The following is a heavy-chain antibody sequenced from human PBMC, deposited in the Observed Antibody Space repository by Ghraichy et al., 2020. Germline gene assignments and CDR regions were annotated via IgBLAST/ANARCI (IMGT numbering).Heavy chain of an antibody. D-gene: IGHD2-15*01. CDR1: GYSFTSFW. CDR3: ARQLGGGRDYYYEGMDV. J-gene: IGHJ6*02. Sequence: GESLNISCQVSGYSFTSFWMGWVRQMPGKGLEWMGIIYPGDSDTRYSPSFQGQVTFSADKSITTAYLQLSSLKASDTAIYYCARQLGGGRDYYYEGMDVWGQGTTVTVSS. V-gene: IGHV5-51*01. CDR2: IYPGDSDT.